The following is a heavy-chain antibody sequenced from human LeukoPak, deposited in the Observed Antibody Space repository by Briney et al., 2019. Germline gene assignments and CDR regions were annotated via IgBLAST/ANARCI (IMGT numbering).Heavy chain of an antibody. CDR1: GFTFSSYS. J-gene: IGHJ3*02. V-gene: IGHV3-48*04. D-gene: IGHD4-23*01. Sequence: GGSLRLSCAASGFTFSSYSMNWVRQAPGRGLEWVSYISSSGTTIYYADSVKGRFTISRDNTNNALHLQMNSLRAEDTAVYYCVRLRDYGGNSDAFDIWGQGTMVTVSS. CDR3: VRLRDYGGNSDAFDI. CDR2: ISSSGTTI.